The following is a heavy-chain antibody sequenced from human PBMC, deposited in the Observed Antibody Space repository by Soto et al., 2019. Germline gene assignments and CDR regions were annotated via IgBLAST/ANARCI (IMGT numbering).Heavy chain of an antibody. Sequence: GGSLRLSCIVSGFTFRDHYMDWVRQAPGKGLEWIVRSRNAANRYSTEYAASVKGRFIVSRDESKSSLHLQMNSLKVEDTAVYYCVVASPSYYLDVWGNGTTVTVSS. J-gene: IGHJ6*03. D-gene: IGHD2-21*01. CDR2: SRNAANRYST. CDR1: GFTFRDHY. V-gene: IGHV3-72*01. CDR3: VVASPSYYLDV.